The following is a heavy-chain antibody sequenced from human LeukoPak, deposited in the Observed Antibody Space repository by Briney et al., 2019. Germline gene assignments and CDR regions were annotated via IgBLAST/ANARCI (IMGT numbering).Heavy chain of an antibody. V-gene: IGHV3-21*01. CDR3: AKDGSRGNLVTAPDY. D-gene: IGHD2-21*02. CDR1: GFIFSSYS. Sequence: GGSLRLSCAASGFIFSSYSMNWVRQAPGKGLEWVSSISSSSIYIYYADSVKGRFTISRDNAKNSLYLQMNSLRAEDTAVYYCAKDGSRGNLVTAPDYWGQGTLVTVSS. J-gene: IGHJ4*02. CDR2: ISSSSIYI.